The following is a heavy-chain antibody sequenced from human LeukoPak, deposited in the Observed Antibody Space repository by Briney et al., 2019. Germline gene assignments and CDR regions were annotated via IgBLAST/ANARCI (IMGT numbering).Heavy chain of an antibody. Sequence: GGSLRLSCTASGFTFSNYAMHWVRQAPGEGLEYVSAISSNGGSTYYADSVKGRFTISRDNSKNTLFLQMGSLRVEDMAVYYCARGLRAYYYCGMDVWGQGTTVTVSS. J-gene: IGHJ6*02. CDR1: GFTFSNYA. CDR3: ARGLRAYYYCGMDV. D-gene: IGHD3-3*01. V-gene: IGHV3-64*02. CDR2: ISSNGGST.